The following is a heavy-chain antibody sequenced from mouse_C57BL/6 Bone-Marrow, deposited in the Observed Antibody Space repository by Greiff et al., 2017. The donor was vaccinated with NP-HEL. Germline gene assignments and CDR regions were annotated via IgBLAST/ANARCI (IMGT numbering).Heavy chain of an antibody. CDR3: ARQNGYYFYAMDY. J-gene: IGHJ4*01. D-gene: IGHD2-3*01. V-gene: IGHV1-69*01. Sequence: QVQLQHPGAELVMPGASVKLSCKASGYTFTSYWMHWVKQRPGQGLEWIGEIDPSDSYTNYNQKFKGKSTLTVDKSSSTAYMQLSSLTSEDSAVYYCARQNGYYFYAMDYWGQGTSVTVSS. CDR2: IDPSDSYT. CDR1: GYTFTSYW.